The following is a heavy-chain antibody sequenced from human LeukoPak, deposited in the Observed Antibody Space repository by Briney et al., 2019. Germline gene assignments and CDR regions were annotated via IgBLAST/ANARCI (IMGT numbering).Heavy chain of an antibody. CDR1: GGSISSSSYY. Sequence: SETLSLTCTVSGGSISSSSYYWGWIRQPPGKGLEWIGSIYYSGSTYYNPSLKSRVTISVDTSKNQFSLKLSSVTAADTAEYYCAREGYCSSTSCWGAFVDYWGQGTLVTVSS. V-gene: IGHV4-39*07. CDR3: AREGYCSSTSCWGAFVDY. J-gene: IGHJ4*02. CDR2: IYYSGST. D-gene: IGHD2-2*01.